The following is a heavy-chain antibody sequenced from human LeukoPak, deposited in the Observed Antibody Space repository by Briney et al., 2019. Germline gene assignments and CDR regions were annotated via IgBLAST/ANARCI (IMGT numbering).Heavy chain of an antibody. D-gene: IGHD3-22*01. Sequence: GGSLRLSCAASGFTFSSYAMSWVRQAPGKGLEWVSAISGSGGSTYYADSVKGRFTISRDNSKNTLYLQMNSLRAEDTAVYYCAKDLREIVVVTVYLYWGQGTLVTVSS. J-gene: IGHJ4*02. CDR1: GFTFSSYA. V-gene: IGHV3-23*01. CDR2: ISGSGGST. CDR3: AKDLREIVVVTVYLY.